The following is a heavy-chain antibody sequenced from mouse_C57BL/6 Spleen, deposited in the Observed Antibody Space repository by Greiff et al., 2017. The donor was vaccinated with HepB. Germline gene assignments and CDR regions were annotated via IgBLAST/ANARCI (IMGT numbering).Heavy chain of an antibody. D-gene: IGHD2-3*01. Sequence: EVQLQQSGPVLVKPGASVKMSCKASGYTFTDYYMNWVKQSHGKSLEWIGVINPYNGGTSYNQKFKGKATLTVDKSSSTAYMELNSLTSEDSAVYYCAGGIYDGDGGFAYWGQGTLVTVSA. V-gene: IGHV1-19*01. CDR2: INPYNGGT. CDR1: GYTFTDYY. CDR3: AGGIYDGDGGFAY. J-gene: IGHJ3*01.